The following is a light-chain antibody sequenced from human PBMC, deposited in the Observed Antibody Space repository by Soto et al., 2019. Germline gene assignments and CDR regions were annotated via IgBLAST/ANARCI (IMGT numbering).Light chain of an antibody. Sequence: QSVLTQPGSLSGSPGQSVTISCTGTISDVGGYNYVSWYQQHPGKAPKLMIYDVSKRPSGVPDRFSGSKSGNTASLTISGLQAEDEADYYCCSYAGSYTFVFRTGTKVTVL. J-gene: IGLJ1*01. V-gene: IGLV2-11*01. CDR3: CSYAGSYTFV. CDR2: DVS. CDR1: ISDVGGYNY.